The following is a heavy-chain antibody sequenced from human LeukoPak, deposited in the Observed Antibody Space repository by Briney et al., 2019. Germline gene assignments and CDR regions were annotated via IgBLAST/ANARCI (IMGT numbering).Heavy chain of an antibody. V-gene: IGHV3-9*01. Sequence: GGSLRLSCAAPGFTFDDYAMHWVRHAPGKGLEWVSGISWNSGSIGYADSVKGRFTISRDNAKNSLYLQMNSLRAEDTALYYCAKDRYSSGSGWFDPWGQGTLVTVSS. CDR2: ISWNSGSI. CDR1: GFTFDDYA. D-gene: IGHD6-19*01. CDR3: AKDRYSSGSGWFDP. J-gene: IGHJ5*02.